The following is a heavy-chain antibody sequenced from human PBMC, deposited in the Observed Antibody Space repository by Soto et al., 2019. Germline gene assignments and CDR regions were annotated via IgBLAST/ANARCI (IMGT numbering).Heavy chain of an antibody. CDR1: AFTFNNYA. Sequence: GGSLRLSCAASAFTFNNYAMSCVRQAPGKGLEWVSVIGGSGRSTYYADSVKGRFTISRDNANNSLFLQMNSLRAEDTAVYYCARVSWREKYGMDVWGQGTKVTVSS. V-gene: IGHV3-23*01. CDR3: ARVSWREKYGMDV. CDR2: IGGSGRST. J-gene: IGHJ6*01.